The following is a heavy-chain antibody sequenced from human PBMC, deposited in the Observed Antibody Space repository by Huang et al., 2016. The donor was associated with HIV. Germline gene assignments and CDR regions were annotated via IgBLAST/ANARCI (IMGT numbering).Heavy chain of an antibody. CDR1: GYTFTTYY. J-gene: IGHJ4*02. D-gene: IGHD1-26*01. CDR3: ARVTWTYSYFDY. CDR2: INPNSGNT. V-gene: IGHV1-2*02. Sequence: QLQLVQSGAEVKKPGASVKVSCKASGYTFTTYYMHWVRQAPGQGLEWMGWINPNSGNTNYAQKFKGRVTRTRDTSSNTVYMELTSLKSDDTAVYYCARVTWTYSYFDYWGQGALVTVSS.